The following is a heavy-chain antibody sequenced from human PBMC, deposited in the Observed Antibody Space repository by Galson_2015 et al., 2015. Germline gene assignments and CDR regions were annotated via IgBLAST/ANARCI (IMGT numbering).Heavy chain of an antibody. CDR2: ISYDGSNK. D-gene: IGHD2-15*01. CDR1: GFTFSSYT. Sequence: SLRLSCAASGFTFSSYTMHWVRQAPGKGLEWVAVISYDGSNKYYADSVKGRFTISRDNSKNTLYLQMNSLRAEDTAVYYCARDRGVVVAATVYFDYWGQGTLVTVSS. CDR3: ARDRGVVVAATVYFDY. J-gene: IGHJ4*02. V-gene: IGHV3-30-3*01.